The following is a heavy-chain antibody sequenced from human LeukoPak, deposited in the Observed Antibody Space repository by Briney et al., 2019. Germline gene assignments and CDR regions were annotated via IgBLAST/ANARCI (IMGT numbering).Heavy chain of an antibody. V-gene: IGHV4-39*01. Sequence: SETLSLTCTVSGGSISSSSYYWGWIRQPPGKGLEWIGSIYYSGSTYYNPSLKSRVTISVDTSKNQFSLKLSSVTAADTAVYYCARRKAVAGNWFDPWGQGTLVTVSS. CDR2: IYYSGST. D-gene: IGHD6-19*01. CDR1: GGSISSSSYY. CDR3: ARRKAVAGNWFDP. J-gene: IGHJ5*02.